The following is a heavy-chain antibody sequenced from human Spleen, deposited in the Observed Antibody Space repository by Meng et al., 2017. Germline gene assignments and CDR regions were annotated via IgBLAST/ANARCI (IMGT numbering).Heavy chain of an antibody. Sequence: VQMVQSGPELKKPRASVKLPVKPSGYTFAAYWIHWLRQAPGQGLEWMGWINPNSGGTNYAQKFQGRVTMTRDTSISTAYMELSRLRSDDTAVYYCARADSSGFFDYWGQGTLVTVSS. CDR3: ARADSSGFFDY. CDR2: INPNSGGT. CDR1: GYTFAAYW. D-gene: IGHD3-22*01. V-gene: IGHV1-2*02. J-gene: IGHJ4*02.